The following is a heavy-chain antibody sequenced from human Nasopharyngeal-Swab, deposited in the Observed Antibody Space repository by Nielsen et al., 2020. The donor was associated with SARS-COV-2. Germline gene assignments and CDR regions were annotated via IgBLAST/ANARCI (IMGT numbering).Heavy chain of an antibody. CDR3: AREDYYDSSGYPPYYYYGMDV. J-gene: IGHJ6*02. CDR2: INPSGGST. Sequence: WVRQAPGQGLEWMGIINPSGGSTSYAQKFQGRVTMTRDTSTSTVYMELSSLRSEDTAVYHCAREDYYDSSGYPPYYYYGMDVWGQGTTVTVSS. D-gene: IGHD3-22*01. V-gene: IGHV1-46*01.